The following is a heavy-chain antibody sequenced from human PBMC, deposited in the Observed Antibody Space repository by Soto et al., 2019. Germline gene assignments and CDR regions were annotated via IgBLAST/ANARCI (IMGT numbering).Heavy chain of an antibody. D-gene: IGHD6-25*01. Sequence: QVQLQQWGAGLLKPSETLSLTCAVYGGSFSGYYWSWIRQPPGKGLEWIGEINHSGSTNYNPSLKSRVTISVDPSKNQFSLKLSSVTAADTAVYYCARGYSSAFDPWGQGTLVTVSS. CDR3: ARGYSSAFDP. V-gene: IGHV4-34*01. J-gene: IGHJ5*02. CDR1: GGSFSGYY. CDR2: INHSGST.